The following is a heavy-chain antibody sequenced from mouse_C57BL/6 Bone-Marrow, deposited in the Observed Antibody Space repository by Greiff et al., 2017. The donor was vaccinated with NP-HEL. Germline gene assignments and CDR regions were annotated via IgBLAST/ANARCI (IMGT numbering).Heavy chain of an antibody. Sequence: QVQLQPPGTELVTPGASVKLSCKASGYTFTSYWLPWVKQRPGQGLEWIGTINPSTGGTNYNEKFKSKATLTVDNSSSTAYMQLSSLTSEDSAVYYCARSPGQLRPWFAYWGQGTLVTVSA. V-gene: IGHV1-53*01. CDR2: INPSTGGT. J-gene: IGHJ3*01. D-gene: IGHD3-2*02. CDR3: ARSPGQLRPWFAY. CDR1: GYTFTSYW.